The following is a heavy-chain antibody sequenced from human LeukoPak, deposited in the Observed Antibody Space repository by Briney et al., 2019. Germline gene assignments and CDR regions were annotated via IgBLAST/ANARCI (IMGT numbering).Heavy chain of an antibody. CDR1: DGSFSGYY. Sequence: SETLSLTCAVYDGSFSGYYWSWIRQPPGKGLEWIGEINHSGSTNYNPSLKSRVTISVDTSKNQFSLKLSSVTAADTAVYYCXXXGXHTTGWFDPWGQGTLVTVSS. J-gene: IGHJ5*02. CDR2: INHSGST. CDR3: XXXGXHTTGWFDP. D-gene: IGHD2-2*01. V-gene: IGHV4-34*01.